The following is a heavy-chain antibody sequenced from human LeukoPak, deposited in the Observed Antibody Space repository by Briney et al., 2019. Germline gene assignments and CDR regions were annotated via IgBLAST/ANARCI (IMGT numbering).Heavy chain of an antibody. CDR1: GYTFTSYG. CDR2: ISAYNGNT. J-gene: IGHJ3*02. CDR3: ARDADCSSTSCGAFDI. Sequence: ASVKVSCKASGYTFTSYGISWVRQAPGQGLEWMGWISAYNGNTNYAQKLQGRVTMTTDTSTSTAYMELRSLRSNDTAVYYCARDADCSSTSCGAFDIWGQGTMVTVPS. V-gene: IGHV1-18*01. D-gene: IGHD2-2*01.